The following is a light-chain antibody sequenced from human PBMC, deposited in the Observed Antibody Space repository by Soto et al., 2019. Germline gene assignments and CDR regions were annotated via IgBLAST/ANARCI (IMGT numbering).Light chain of an antibody. CDR2: KAS. J-gene: IGKJ1*01. V-gene: IGKV1-5*03. CDR1: QSISSL. Sequence: DIQMTQSPSTLSASVGDRVTVTCRASQSISSLLAWYQQKPGKAPKLLIYKASSLESGVPSRFSGSGSGTEFTLTISSLQPDDFATYYCQQYSSYPWTFGQGTKVDI. CDR3: QQYSSYPWT.